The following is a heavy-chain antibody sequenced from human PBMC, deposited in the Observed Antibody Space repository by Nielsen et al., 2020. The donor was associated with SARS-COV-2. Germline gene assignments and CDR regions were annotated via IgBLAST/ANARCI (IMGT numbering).Heavy chain of an antibody. CDR2: IIPIFGTA. Sequence: SVKVSCKASGGTFSSYAISWVRQAPGQGLEWMGGIIPIFGTANYAQKFQGRVTITADKSTSTAYMELSSLRSEDTAVYYCARRLLLYYYDSSGYYSPFDYWGQGTLVTVSS. V-gene: IGHV1-69*06. J-gene: IGHJ4*02. D-gene: IGHD3-22*01. CDR3: ARRLLLYYYDSSGYYSPFDY. CDR1: GGTFSSYA.